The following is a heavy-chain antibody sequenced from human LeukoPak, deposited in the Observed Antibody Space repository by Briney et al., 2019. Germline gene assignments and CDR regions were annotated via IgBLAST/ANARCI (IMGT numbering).Heavy chain of an antibody. Sequence: PGRSLRLSCAASGFTFDDYAMHWVRQAPGKGLEWVSGISWNSGSIGYADSVKGRFTISRDNAMNSLYLQMNSLRAEDTALYYCAKDPFADYSNPSWFDPWGQGTLVTVSS. CDR2: ISWNSGSI. CDR1: GFTFDDYA. D-gene: IGHD4-11*01. CDR3: AKDPFADYSNPSWFDP. V-gene: IGHV3-9*01. J-gene: IGHJ5*02.